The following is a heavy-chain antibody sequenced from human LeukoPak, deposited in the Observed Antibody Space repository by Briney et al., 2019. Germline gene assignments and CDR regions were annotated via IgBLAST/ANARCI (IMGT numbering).Heavy chain of an antibody. CDR1: GYTFTSYY. V-gene: IGHV1-46*01. D-gene: IGHD1-26*01. CDR2: INPSGGST. J-gene: IGHJ4*02. Sequence: ASVKVSCKASGYTFTSYYMHWARQAPGQGLEWMGIINPSGGSTSYTQKLQDRVIMTRDTSTSTVYMELSSLGSKDTAVYYCARVRGGGSYFDYWGQGTLVTVSS. CDR3: ARVRGGGSYFDY.